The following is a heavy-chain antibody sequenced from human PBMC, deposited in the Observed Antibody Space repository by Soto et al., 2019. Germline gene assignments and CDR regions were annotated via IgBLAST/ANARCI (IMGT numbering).Heavy chain of an antibody. Sequence: QVQLVQSGAEVKKPGASVKVSCKASGYTFTSYGISWVRQAPGQGLEWTGWISAYNGNTNYAQKLQGRVTMTTDTSTSTAYMELRSLRSDDTAVYYCATPIAAAEKTHEAFDIWGQGTMVTVSS. CDR1: GYTFTSYG. CDR3: ATPIAAAEKTHEAFDI. V-gene: IGHV1-18*01. CDR2: ISAYNGNT. D-gene: IGHD6-13*01. J-gene: IGHJ3*02.